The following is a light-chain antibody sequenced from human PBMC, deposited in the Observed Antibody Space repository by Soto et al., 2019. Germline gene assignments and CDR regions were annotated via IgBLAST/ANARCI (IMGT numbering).Light chain of an antibody. V-gene: IGKV3-20*01. CDR2: GAS. CDR1: QSISSY. CDR3: QQYGSSPRT. J-gene: IGKJ1*01. Sequence: EFVFTQSSAPPALSPGGRATPSLRATQSISSYLAWFQQKPGQAPRLLIYGASMRAIGIPDKFGGSGFGTDFTLTISRLEPEDFAMYYCQQYGSSPRTFGQGTKVDIK.